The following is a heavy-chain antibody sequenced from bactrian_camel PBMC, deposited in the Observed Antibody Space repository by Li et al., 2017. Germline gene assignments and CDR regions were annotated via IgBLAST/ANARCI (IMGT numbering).Heavy chain of an antibody. CDR1: GSIMDRAC. V-gene: IGHV3S55*01. CDR2: IGSDGST. Sequence: HVQLVESGGGSVQVGGSLRLSCVASGSIMDRACMAWFRQAPGKEREGVAVIGSDGSTRYADSVRGRFTISRDNAKNTLYLQMNDLKTEDAAVYYCTTGRFGSPKTQGTQVTVS. D-gene: IGHD2*01. J-gene: IGHJ4*01.